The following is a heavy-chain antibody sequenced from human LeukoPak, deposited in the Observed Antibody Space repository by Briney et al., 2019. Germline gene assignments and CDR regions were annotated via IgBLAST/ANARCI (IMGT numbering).Heavy chain of an antibody. D-gene: IGHD5-18*01. Sequence: SETLSLTCAVYGGSFSGYYWSWIRQPPGKGLEWIGEINHSGSTNYSPSLKSRVTISVDTSKNQFSLKLSSVTAADTAVYYCAAYSYGYLYYFDYWGQGTLVTVSS. J-gene: IGHJ4*02. CDR1: GGSFSGYY. CDR3: AAYSYGYLYYFDY. CDR2: INHSGST. V-gene: IGHV4-34*01.